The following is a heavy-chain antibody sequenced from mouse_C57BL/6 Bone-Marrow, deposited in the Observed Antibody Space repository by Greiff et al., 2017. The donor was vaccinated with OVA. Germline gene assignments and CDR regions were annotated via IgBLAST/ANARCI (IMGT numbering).Heavy chain of an antibody. Sequence: QVHVKQSGAELVRPGASVKLSCKASGYTFTSYGISWVKQRTGQGVEWIGEIYPRSGNTYYNEKFKVKAKLTADKSSSTAYMELHILTSEDSAVYFCARSGQRVDYWGQGTSVTVSS. D-gene: IGHD3-1*01. CDR3: ARSGQRVDY. J-gene: IGHJ4*01. V-gene: IGHV1-81*01. CDR1: GYTFTSYG. CDR2: IYPRSGNT.